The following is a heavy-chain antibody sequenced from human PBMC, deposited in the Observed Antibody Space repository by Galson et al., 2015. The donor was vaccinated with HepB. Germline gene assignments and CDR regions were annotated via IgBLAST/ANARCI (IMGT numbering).Heavy chain of an antibody. Sequence: SLRLSCAASGFTFTTFSMNWVRQAPGKGLEWLAYDGHSGDSYADSVKGRFTTSRDSSKNTLYLQMNSLGVDDTAVYYCARDRHPWHIDYWGQGTLVTVSS. V-gene: IGHV3-33*08. CDR1: GFTFTTFS. CDR3: ARDRHPWHIDY. J-gene: IGHJ4*02. D-gene: IGHD5-12*01. CDR2: YDGHSGD.